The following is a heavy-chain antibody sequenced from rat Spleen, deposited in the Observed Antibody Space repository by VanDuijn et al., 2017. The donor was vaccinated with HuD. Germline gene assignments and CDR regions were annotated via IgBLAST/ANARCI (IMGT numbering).Heavy chain of an antibody. J-gene: IGHJ2*01. CDR2: INFDGSST. V-gene: IGHV5-29*01. CDR3: TRGRRFDY. D-gene: IGHD1-11*01. Sequence: EVQLVESGGGLVQPGGTLKLSCAASGITFSNYAMAWVRQAPTKGLEWVATINFDGSSTYYRDSVRGRFSISRDNAQNTLYLQMNSLRSEDTATYYCTRGRRFDYWGQGVMVTVSS. CDR1: GITFSNYA.